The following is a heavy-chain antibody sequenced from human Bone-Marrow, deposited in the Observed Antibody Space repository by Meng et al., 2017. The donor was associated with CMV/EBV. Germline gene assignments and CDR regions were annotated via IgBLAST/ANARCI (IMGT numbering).Heavy chain of an antibody. CDR1: GFTFSSYA. J-gene: IGHJ4*02. V-gene: IGHV3-30*04. CDR3: ARGYWDVWIGYYSFLDY. Sequence: GESLKISCAASGFTFSSYAMHWVRQAPGKGLEWVAIISYDGSNKYYADSVKGRFTISSDNSKNTLYLQMNSLGAEDTAVYYCARGYWDVWIGYYSFLDYWGQGTLVTVSS. CDR2: ISYDGSNK. D-gene: IGHD3-3*01.